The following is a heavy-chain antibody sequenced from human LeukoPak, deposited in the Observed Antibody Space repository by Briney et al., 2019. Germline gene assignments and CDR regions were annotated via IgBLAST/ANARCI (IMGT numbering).Heavy chain of an antibody. CDR1: VSSFSNYW. Sequence: GESLKISCKASVSSFSNYWIAWVRQKPGEGLEWLGNIYPGDSDTRYNPSFQGQVTISADKSIKTAYLQWSSLKASDTAIYYCARRGGGNTGGFYFDYWGQGSLVTVSS. J-gene: IGHJ4*02. CDR3: ARRGGGNTGGFYFDY. D-gene: IGHD5-18*01. CDR2: IYPGDSDT. V-gene: IGHV5-51*01.